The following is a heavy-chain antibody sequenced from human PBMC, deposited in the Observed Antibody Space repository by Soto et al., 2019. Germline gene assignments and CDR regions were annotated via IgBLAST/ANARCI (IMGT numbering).Heavy chain of an antibody. CDR2: ISTYNGKI. CDR3: ARDDSSSWGKADS. Sequence: ASVKVSCKASGYTFTSYGITWVRQAPGQGLEWMGWISTYNGKINYAQKLQGRVTMTTDTSTSTAYMELRSLRSDDTAVYYCARDDSSSWGKADSWGQGTLVTVS. CDR1: GYTFTSYG. J-gene: IGHJ4*02. D-gene: IGHD6-13*01. V-gene: IGHV1-18*04.